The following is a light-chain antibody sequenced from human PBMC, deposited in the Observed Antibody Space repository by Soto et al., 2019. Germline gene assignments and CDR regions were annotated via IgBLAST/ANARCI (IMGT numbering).Light chain of an antibody. CDR2: GAS. J-gene: IGKJ2*01. Sequence: EIVLTQSPGTLSLSPGERATLSCRASQSVNNNYLAWYQQKPGQAPRLLIYGASSRATGIPDRFSGSGSGTDFTLTISRLEPEDFAVYYCQQYGSSQYTVGQGTKLESK. V-gene: IGKV3-20*01. CDR1: QSVNNNY. CDR3: QQYGSSQYT.